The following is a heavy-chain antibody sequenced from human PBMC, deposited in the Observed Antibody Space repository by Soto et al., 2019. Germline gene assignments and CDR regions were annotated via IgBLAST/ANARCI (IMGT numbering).Heavy chain of an antibody. D-gene: IGHD4-17*01. V-gene: IGHV3-7*01. Sequence: EVQLVESGGGLVQPGGSLRLSCAASGFTFSSYWMSWVRQAPGKGLEWVANIKQDGSEKYYVDSVKGRFTISRDNAKNSLYLQMNSLRAEDTAVYYCARDTAREPYGDYGNPHDYWGQGTLVTVSS. CDR2: IKQDGSEK. J-gene: IGHJ4*02. CDR1: GFTFSSYW. CDR3: ARDTAREPYGDYGNPHDY.